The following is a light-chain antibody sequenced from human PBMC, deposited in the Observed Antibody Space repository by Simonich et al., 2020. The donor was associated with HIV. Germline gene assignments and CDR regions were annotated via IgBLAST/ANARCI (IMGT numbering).Light chain of an antibody. CDR3: QQRSNWYT. CDR1: PSVSTY. J-gene: IGKJ2*01. Sequence: EIVLTPSPATLSLSPGERATLSCRASPSVSTYLAWYQQKPGHAPRILIYDASSRATGIPARCSGSGSGTDFTLTISSLEPEDFAVYYCQQRSNWYTFGQGTKLEIK. V-gene: IGKV3-11*01. CDR2: DAS.